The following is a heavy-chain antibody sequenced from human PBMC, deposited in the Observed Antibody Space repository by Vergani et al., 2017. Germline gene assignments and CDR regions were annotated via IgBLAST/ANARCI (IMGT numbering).Heavy chain of an antibody. CDR3: ASAAARYXFDY. V-gene: IGHV4-59*01. D-gene: IGHD6-25*01. CDR2: IYYSWST. J-gene: IGHJ4*02. CDR1: GGSISSYY. Sequence: QVQLQESGPGLVKPSETLSLTCTVSGGSISSYYWSWIRQPPGQGLEWIWYIYYSWSTNYNPSLKSRVIISVDTSKNQFSLKLSSVTAANTAVYYCASAAARYXFDYWGQGTLVTVSS.